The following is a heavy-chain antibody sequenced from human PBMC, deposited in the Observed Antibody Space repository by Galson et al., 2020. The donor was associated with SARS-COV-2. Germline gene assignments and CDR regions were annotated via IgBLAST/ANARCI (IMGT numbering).Heavy chain of an antibody. D-gene: IGHD3-3*01. CDR3: AREPALYDFWSGYYTPNYYYGMDV. J-gene: IGHJ6*02. V-gene: IGHV4-39*07. CDR1: GGSISSSSYY. Sequence: WETLSLTCTVSGGSISSSSYYWGWIRQPPGKGLEWIGSIYYSGSTYYNPSLKSRVTISVDTSKNQFSLKLSSVTAADTAVYYCAREPALYDFWSGYYTPNYYYGMDVWGQGTTVTVSS. CDR2: IYYSGST.